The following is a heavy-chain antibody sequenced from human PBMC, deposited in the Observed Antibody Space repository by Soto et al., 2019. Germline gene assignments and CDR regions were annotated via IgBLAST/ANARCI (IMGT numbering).Heavy chain of an antibody. Sequence: QVQLVQSGAEVKKPGSSVKVSCRASGGTFSSHGIFWVRQAPGQGLEWMGGIIPFFGTANYAQKFQGRVTITADESTSTVFMELSILRSDDTDLYYCARRGVYLSSGFSYLDYWGQGTLVTVSS. CDR3: ARRGVYLSSGFSYLDY. V-gene: IGHV1-69*01. J-gene: IGHJ4*02. CDR1: GGTFSSHG. CDR2: IIPFFGTA. D-gene: IGHD6-19*01.